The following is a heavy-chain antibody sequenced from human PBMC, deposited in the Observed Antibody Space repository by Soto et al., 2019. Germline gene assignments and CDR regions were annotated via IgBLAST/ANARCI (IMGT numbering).Heavy chain of an antibody. CDR1: GFTFTSYW. Sequence: EVQLVQSGGGLIQPGGSLRLSCAASGFTFTSYWMHWVRQPPGKGLVWVSRVNSDGSSTTYADSVKGRFTISRDNAKNPLYLQMNSLRAEDTAVYYCARSRYFGELLHFDYWGQGSLVTVSS. V-gene: IGHV3-74*01. CDR2: VNSDGSST. D-gene: IGHD3-10*01. J-gene: IGHJ4*02. CDR3: ARSRYFGELLHFDY.